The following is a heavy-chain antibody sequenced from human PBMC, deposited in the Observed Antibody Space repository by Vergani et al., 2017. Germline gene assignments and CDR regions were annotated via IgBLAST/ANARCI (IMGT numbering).Heavy chain of an antibody. D-gene: IGHD1-14*01. CDR2: IKQDGSEK. V-gene: IGHV3-7*03. CDR3: AKSRRIEPRVVDY. Sequence: EVQLVESGGGLVQPGGSLRLSCAASGFTFSSYWMSWVRQAPGKGLEWVANIKQDGSEKYYVDSVKGRFTISRDNAKNSLYLQMNSLRAEDTAVYYCAKSRRIEPRVVDYWGQGTLVTVSS. CDR1: GFTFSSYW. J-gene: IGHJ4*02.